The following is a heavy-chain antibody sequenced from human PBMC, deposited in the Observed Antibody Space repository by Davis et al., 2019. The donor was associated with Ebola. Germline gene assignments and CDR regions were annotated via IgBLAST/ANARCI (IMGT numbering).Heavy chain of an antibody. V-gene: IGHV3-21*04. CDR3: ARGPGSL. Sequence: GESLKISCAASGFTFSSYYMNWVRQAPGKGLEWVSSISDSSIYISDADSVKGRFTISRDNAKNSLYLQMNSLRAEDTAVYYCARGPGSLWGQGTLVTVSS. J-gene: IGHJ4*02. CDR2: ISDSSIYI. CDR1: GFTFSSYY. D-gene: IGHD2-15*01.